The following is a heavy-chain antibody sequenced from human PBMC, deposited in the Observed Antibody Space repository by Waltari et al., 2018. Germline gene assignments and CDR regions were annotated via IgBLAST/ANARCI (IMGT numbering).Heavy chain of an antibody. V-gene: IGHV3-33*01. Sequence: QVQLVESGGGVVQPGRSLRLSCAASGFTFSSYGMTWVRQAPGKGLEWVAVIWYDGSNKYYADSVKGRFTISRDNSKNTLYLQMNSLRAEDTAVYYCAREREDCSGGSCHEVLDYWGQGTLVTVSS. J-gene: IGHJ4*02. CDR2: IWYDGSNK. CDR1: GFTFSSYG. CDR3: AREREDCSGGSCHEVLDY. D-gene: IGHD2-15*01.